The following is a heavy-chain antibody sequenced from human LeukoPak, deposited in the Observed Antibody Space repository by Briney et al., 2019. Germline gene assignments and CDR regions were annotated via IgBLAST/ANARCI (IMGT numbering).Heavy chain of an antibody. V-gene: IGHV4-59*01. Sequence: PSETLSLTCTVSGGSICSYYWSWIRQPPGKGLEWIGYIYYSGSTNYNPSLKSRVTISVDTSKNQFSLKLSSVTAADTAVYYCARDRGSGWPHYYYYYGMDVWGQGTTVTVSS. J-gene: IGHJ6*02. CDR3: ARDRGSGWPHYYYYYGMDV. D-gene: IGHD6-19*01. CDR1: GGSICSYY. CDR2: IYYSGST.